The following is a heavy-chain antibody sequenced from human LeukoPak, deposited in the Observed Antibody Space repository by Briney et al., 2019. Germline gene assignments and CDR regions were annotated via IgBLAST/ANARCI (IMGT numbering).Heavy chain of an antibody. V-gene: IGHV1-46*01. CDR3: ARDPPLQKPYYFDY. D-gene: IGHD4-11*01. J-gene: IGHJ4*02. CDR1: GYTFTSYY. CDR2: INPSGGST. Sequence: GASVKVPCKASGYTFTSYYMHWVRQAPGQGLEWMGIINPSGGSTSYAQKFQGRVTMTTDTSTSTAYMELRSLRSDDTAVYYCARDPPLQKPYYFDYWGQGTLVTVSS.